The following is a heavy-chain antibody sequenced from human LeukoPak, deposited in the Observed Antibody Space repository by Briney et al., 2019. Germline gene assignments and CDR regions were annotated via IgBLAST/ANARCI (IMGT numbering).Heavy chain of an antibody. CDR1: GASISSNSFY. J-gene: IGHJ3*02. CDR2: IYYNGDT. V-gene: IGHV4-39*01. CDR3: ARSAEWLRNAFDI. D-gene: IGHD5-12*01. Sequence: SETLSLTCTVSGASISSNSFYWGWIRQPPGKGLEWIGTIYYNGDTFYNPSLKSRVTMSVDTSASQFSLKLPSVTAADTAVYYCARSAEWLRNAFDIWGQGTMVSVSS.